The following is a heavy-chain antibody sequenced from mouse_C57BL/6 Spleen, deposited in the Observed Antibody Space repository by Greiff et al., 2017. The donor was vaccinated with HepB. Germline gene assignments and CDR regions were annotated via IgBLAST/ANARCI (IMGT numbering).Heavy chain of an antibody. CDR2: IHPNSGST. Sequence: QVQLQQPGAELVKPGASVKLSCKASGYTFTSYWMHWVKQRPGQGLEWIGMIHPNSGSTNYNEKFKSKATLTVDKSSSTAYMQLSSLTSEDSAVYYCARFEDYDYDEGGYYAMDYWGQGTSVTVSS. CDR3: ARFEDYDYDEGGYYAMDY. J-gene: IGHJ4*01. V-gene: IGHV1-64*01. D-gene: IGHD2-4*01. CDR1: GYTFTSYW.